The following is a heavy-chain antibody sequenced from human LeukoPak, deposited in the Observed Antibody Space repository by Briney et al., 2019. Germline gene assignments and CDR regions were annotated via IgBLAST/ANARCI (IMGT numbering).Heavy chain of an antibody. CDR3: ARLTDTSGYYYDY. J-gene: IGHJ4*02. Sequence: SETLSLTCAVSGGSISSGTYSWSWIRQPPGKGLEWIGYIYHRGTTYYNPSLKSRVTISIDRSKNQFSLKLSSMTAADTAVYYCARLTDTSGYYYDYWGQGTLVTVSS. CDR1: GGSISSGTYS. V-gene: IGHV4-30-2*01. CDR2: IYHRGTT. D-gene: IGHD3-22*01.